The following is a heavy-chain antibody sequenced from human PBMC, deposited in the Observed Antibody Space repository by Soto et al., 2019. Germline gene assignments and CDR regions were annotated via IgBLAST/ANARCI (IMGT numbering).Heavy chain of an antibody. Sequence: SETLSLTCAVYGGSFSGYYWSWIRQPPGKGLEWIGEINHSGSTNYNPSLKSRVTISVDTSKNQFSLKLSSVTAADTALYYCARNILGGPTDFWGPGTLVTVSS. CDR2: INHSGST. J-gene: IGHJ4*02. CDR1: GGSFSGYY. D-gene: IGHD3-16*01. CDR3: ARNILGGPTDF. V-gene: IGHV4-34*01.